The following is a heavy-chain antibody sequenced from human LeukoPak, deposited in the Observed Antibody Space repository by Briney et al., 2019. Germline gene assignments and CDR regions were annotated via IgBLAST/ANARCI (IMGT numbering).Heavy chain of an antibody. V-gene: IGHV7-4-1*02. CDR1: GYTFTDYY. J-gene: IGHJ5*02. D-gene: IGHD6-6*01. Sequence: ASVKVSCKASGYTFTDYYMHWVRQAPGQGLEWMGWINTNTGNPTYAQGFTGRFVFSLDTSVSTAYLQISSLKAEDTAVYYCTRRVPGSSNWFDPWGQGTLVTVSS. CDR3: TRRVPGSSNWFDP. CDR2: INTNTGNP.